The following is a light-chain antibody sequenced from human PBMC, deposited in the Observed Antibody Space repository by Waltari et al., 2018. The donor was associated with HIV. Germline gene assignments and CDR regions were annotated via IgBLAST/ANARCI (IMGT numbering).Light chain of an antibody. J-gene: IGLJ2*01. Sequence: SYVLTQPSSVSLAPGKTVTITCGGDTLGGKSVHWYQQKPGQAPLLVISEDFDRPSGIPERFSGSKSETTATLTISGVEAGDEADYYCQVWDITSDRVVFGGGTHLTVL. CDR1: TLGGKS. CDR2: EDF. V-gene: IGLV3-21*04. CDR3: QVWDITSDRVV.